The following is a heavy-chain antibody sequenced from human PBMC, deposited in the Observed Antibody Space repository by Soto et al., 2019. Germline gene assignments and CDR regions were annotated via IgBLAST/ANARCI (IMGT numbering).Heavy chain of an antibody. CDR1: GFTFSSYS. V-gene: IGHV3-48*01. CDR2: ISSSSSTI. J-gene: IGHJ4*02. D-gene: IGHD3-9*01. CDR3: PSARDALRYLDWTYYRVPLGY. Sequence: EVQLVESGGGLVQPGGSLRLSCAASGFTFSSYSMNWVRQAPGKGLEWVSYISSSSSTIYYADSVKGRFTISRDNAMNSLYLQMNSPRFEYTAVYYCPSARDALRYLDWTYYRVPLGYWGQGTLVTVSS.